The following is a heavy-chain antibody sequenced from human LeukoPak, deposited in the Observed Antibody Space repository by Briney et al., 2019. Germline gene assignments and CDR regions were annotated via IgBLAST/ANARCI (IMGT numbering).Heavy chain of an antibody. CDR2: VNRDGSET. Sequence: PGGSLRLSCAASGFALSSYWMTWVRQVPGRGSEWVANVNRDGSETYYLDSVKGRLTISKDNAKNSPYLQMNSLRAEDTALYHCARNNGMDVWGQGTTVIVSS. J-gene: IGHJ6*02. CDR3: ARNNGMDV. V-gene: IGHV3-7*03. CDR1: GFALSSYW.